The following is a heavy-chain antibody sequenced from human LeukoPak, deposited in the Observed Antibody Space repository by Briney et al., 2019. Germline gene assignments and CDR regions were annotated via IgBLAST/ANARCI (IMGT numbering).Heavy chain of an antibody. CDR2: IYYSGST. CDR3: ARDIAVAGTRRGDY. J-gene: IGHJ4*02. CDR1: GGSISSSSYY. V-gene: IGHV4-39*07. Sequence: PSETLSLTCTVSGGSISSSSYYWGWIRQPPGKGLEWIGSIYYSGSTYYNPSLKSRVTISVDTSKNQFSLKLSSVTAADTAVYYCARDIAVAGTRRGDYWGQGTLVTVSS. D-gene: IGHD6-19*01.